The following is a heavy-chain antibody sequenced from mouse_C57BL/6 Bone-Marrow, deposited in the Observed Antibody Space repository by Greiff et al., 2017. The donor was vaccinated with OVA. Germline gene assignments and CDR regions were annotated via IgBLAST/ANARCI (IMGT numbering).Heavy chain of an antibody. CDR3: ARLKAFDGNFWFAY. D-gene: IGHD2-1*01. J-gene: IGHJ3*01. CDR1: GYAFTNYL. Sequence: QVQLQQSGAELVRPGTSVQVSCKASGYAFTNYLIEWVKQRPGQGLEWIGVINPGSGGTNYNEKFKGKATLTADNSSSTAYMQLSSLTSEDSAVYFCARLKAFDGNFWFAYWGQGTLVTVSA. V-gene: IGHV1-54*01. CDR2: INPGSGGT.